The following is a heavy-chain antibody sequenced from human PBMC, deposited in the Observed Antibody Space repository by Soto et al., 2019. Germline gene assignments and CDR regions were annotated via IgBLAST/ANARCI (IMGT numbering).Heavy chain of an antibody. Sequence: LRLSCAASGFTFSSYATSWVRQAPGKGLEWVSGISDSGDSTYYADSVKGQFTISRDNSKNTLYLQMNSLRAEDTAVYYCAKEGGSGTYYAYWGQGTLVTVSS. J-gene: IGHJ4*02. CDR2: ISDSGDST. V-gene: IGHV3-23*01. CDR3: AKEGGSGTYYAY. CDR1: GFTFSSYA. D-gene: IGHD1-26*01.